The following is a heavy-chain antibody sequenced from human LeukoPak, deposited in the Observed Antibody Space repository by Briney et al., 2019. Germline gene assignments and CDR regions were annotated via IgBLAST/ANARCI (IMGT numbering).Heavy chain of an antibody. D-gene: IGHD6-13*01. CDR2: IYYSGST. CDR3: ARDPGYSSSWYWFDP. CDR1: GGSISSYY. Sequence: SETLSLTCTVSGGSISSYYWSWIRQPPGKGLGWIGYIYYSGSTNYNPSLKSRVTISVDTSKNQFSLKLSSVTAADTAVYYCARDPGYSSSWYWFDPWGQGTLVTVSS. J-gene: IGHJ5*02. V-gene: IGHV4-59*01.